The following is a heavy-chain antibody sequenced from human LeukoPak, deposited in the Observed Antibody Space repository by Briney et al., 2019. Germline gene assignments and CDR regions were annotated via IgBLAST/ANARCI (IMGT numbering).Heavy chain of an antibody. Sequence: PSETLSLTCTVSGYSISSGYYWGWIRQPPGQGLEWIGEINHSGSTNYNPSLKSRVPISVDTSKNHFSLKLTSVTAADTAVYYCASNTGTVFDYWGQGALVTVSS. CDR3: ASNTGTVFDY. CDR2: INHSGST. D-gene: IGHD7-27*01. J-gene: IGHJ4*02. V-gene: IGHV4-38-2*02. CDR1: GYSISSGYY.